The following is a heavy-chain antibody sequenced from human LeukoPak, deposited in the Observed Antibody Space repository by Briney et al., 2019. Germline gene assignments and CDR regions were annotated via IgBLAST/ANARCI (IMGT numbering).Heavy chain of an antibody. D-gene: IGHD3-10*01. CDR1: GFTFSNYW. CDR3: ARDKKSGESSEIDY. V-gene: IGHV3-74*03. CDR2: INRDGSTT. Sequence: GSLRLSCAASGFTFSNYWVHWVRRAPGKGLVWVSRINRDGSTTKYADSVKGRFTVSRDNAKNTLNLQMNSLRAEDTAVYYCARDKKSGESSEIDYWGQGTLVTVSS. J-gene: IGHJ4*02.